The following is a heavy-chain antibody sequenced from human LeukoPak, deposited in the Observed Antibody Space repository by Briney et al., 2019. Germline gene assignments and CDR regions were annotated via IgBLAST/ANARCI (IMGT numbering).Heavy chain of an antibody. D-gene: IGHD6-6*01. Sequence: ASVKVSCKASGYTFTGYYMHWVRQAPGQGLEWMGWINPNSGGPSYAQKFQGRVTMTRDTSISTAYMELSRLRSDDTAVYYCAREGLRSIAARRGTRDYMDVWGKGTTVIVSS. CDR1: GYTFTGYY. CDR2: INPNSGGP. CDR3: AREGLRSIAARRGTRDYMDV. J-gene: IGHJ6*03. V-gene: IGHV1-2*02.